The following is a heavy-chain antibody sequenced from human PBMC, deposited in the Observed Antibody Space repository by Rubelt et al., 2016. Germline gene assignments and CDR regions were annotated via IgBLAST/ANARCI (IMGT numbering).Heavy chain of an antibody. CDR2: FNHSGST. D-gene: IGHD4-11*01. Sequence: QVQLQQWGAGLLKPSETLSLTCAVYVGSFSVYYWSWIRQPPGKGLEWIVEFNHSGSTNYNPALRSGGTISGDTSKNQFSLKLSSVTAADTAVYYCARVQGPRLFWGQGTMVTVSS. CDR1: VGSFSVYY. J-gene: IGHJ3*01. CDR3: ARVQGPRLF. V-gene: IGHV4-34*01.